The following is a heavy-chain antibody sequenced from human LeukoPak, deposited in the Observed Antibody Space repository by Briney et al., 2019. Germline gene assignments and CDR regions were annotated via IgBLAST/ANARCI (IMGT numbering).Heavy chain of an antibody. Sequence: SETLFLTCTVSGGSISSYYWSWIRQPPGKGLEWIGYIYYSGSTNYNPSLKSRVTISVDTSKNQFSLKLSSVTAADTAVYYCARQVKAMFDPWGQGTLVTVSS. CDR2: IYYSGST. V-gene: IGHV4-59*08. CDR1: GGSISSYY. J-gene: IGHJ5*02. CDR3: ARQVKAMFDP. D-gene: IGHD3-22*01.